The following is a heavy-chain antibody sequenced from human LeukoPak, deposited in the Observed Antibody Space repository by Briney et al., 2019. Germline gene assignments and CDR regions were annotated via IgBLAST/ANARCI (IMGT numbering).Heavy chain of an antibody. CDR3: ARDLIVAAAGTAFDY. J-gene: IGHJ4*02. D-gene: IGHD6-13*01. V-gene: IGHV1-2*02. CDR1: GYTFTGYY. CDR2: INPNSGGT. Sequence: ASVKVSCKASGYTFTGYYMHWVRQAPGQGLEWMGWINPNSGGTNYAQKFQGRVTMTRDTSISTAYMELSRLRSDDTAGYYCARDLIVAAAGTAFDYWGQGTLVTVSS.